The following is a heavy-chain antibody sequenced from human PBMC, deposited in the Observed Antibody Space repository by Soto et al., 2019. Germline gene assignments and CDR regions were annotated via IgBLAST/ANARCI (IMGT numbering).Heavy chain of an antibody. CDR1: GGTLSSYA. V-gene: IGHV1-69*01. CDR2: IIPIFGTA. Sequence: QVQLVQSGAEVKKPGSSVKVSCKASGGTLSSYAISWVRQAPGQGLEWMGGIIPIFGTANYAQKFQGRVTITADESTSTAYMELSSLRSEDTAVYYCARDWAEYSSFANWFDPWGQGTLVTVSS. CDR3: ARDWAEYSSFANWFDP. J-gene: IGHJ5*02. D-gene: IGHD6-6*01.